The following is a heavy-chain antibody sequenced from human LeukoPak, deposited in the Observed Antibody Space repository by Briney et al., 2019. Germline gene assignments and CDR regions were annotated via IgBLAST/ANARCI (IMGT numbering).Heavy chain of an antibody. J-gene: IGHJ4*02. CDR3: TSDYYDSSAGFY. CDR2: IRSKANSYAT. V-gene: IGHV3-73*01. CDR1: GLSLNSYA. Sequence: PGGSLRLSCTASGLSLNSYAMSWVRQASGKGLEWVGRIRSKANSYATAYAASVEGRFTISRDDSKNTAYLQMNSLKTEDTAVYYCTSDYYDSSAGFYWGQGTLVTVSS. D-gene: IGHD3-22*01.